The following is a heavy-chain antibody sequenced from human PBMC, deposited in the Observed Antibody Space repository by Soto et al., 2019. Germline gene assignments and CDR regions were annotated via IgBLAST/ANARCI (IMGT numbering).Heavy chain of an antibody. V-gene: IGHV4-30-4*01. Sequence: QVQLQESGPGLVKPSQTLSLTCTVSGGSISSGDSYWSWIRQPPGKGLEWIGYIYYSGSTYYNPSLKSRVTISVDTSKNQFSLKLSSVTAADTAVYFCARLPPMDHDAFDIWGQGTMVTVSS. CDR1: GGSISSGDSY. J-gene: IGHJ3*02. D-gene: IGHD3-10*01. CDR2: IYYSGST. CDR3: ARLPPMDHDAFDI.